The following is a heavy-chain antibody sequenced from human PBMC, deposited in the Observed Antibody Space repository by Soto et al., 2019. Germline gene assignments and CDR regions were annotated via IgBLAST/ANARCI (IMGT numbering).Heavy chain of an antibody. CDR3: ARENSGNLSALWMDV. V-gene: IGHV4-59*01. D-gene: IGHD1-1*01. CDR1: GGSISSYY. J-gene: IGHJ6*01. CDR2: IYYSGST. Sequence: SETLSLTCTVSGGSISSYYWSWIRQPPGKGLEWIGYIYYSGSTNYNPSLKSRVTISVDTSKNQSSLKLSSVTAADTAVYYCARENSGNLSALWMDVWGQGTTVTVSS.